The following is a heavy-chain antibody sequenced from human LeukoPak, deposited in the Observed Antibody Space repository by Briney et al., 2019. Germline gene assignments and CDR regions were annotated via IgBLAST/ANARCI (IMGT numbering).Heavy chain of an antibody. J-gene: IGHJ4*02. Sequence: PGGSLRLSCAASGVTFSGYSMNWVRQAPGKGLEWVSAITATSLHIYYADSVKGRFTISRDNAKNSLYLQMNSLRAEDTAVYYCARSGYSGYDPRRPLDYWGQGTLVTVSS. CDR3: ARSGYSGYDPRRPLDY. CDR1: GVTFSGYS. V-gene: IGHV3-21*01. D-gene: IGHD5-12*01. CDR2: ITATSLHI.